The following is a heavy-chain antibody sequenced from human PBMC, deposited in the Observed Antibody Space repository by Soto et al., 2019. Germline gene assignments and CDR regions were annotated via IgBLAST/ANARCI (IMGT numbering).Heavy chain of an antibody. CDR2: IIPIFGTA. Sequence: SVKVSCKASGYTFTNYGISWVRQAPGQGLEWMGGIIPIFGTANYAQKFQGRVTITADESTSTAYMELSSLRSEDTAVYYYAREGSPELLNEDIYFDYWGKGTLVT. V-gene: IGHV1-69*13. D-gene: IGHD1-26*01. CDR3: AREGSPELLNEDIYFDY. CDR1: GYTFTNYG. J-gene: IGHJ4*02.